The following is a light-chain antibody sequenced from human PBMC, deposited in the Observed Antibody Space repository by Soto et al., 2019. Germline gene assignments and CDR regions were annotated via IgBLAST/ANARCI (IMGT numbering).Light chain of an antibody. Sequence: DIQMTQSPSTLSASVGDRVTITCRASQSISSWLAWYQQKPGKAPNLLIHKASSLESGVPSRFSGSGSATEFTLTISSLQPDDFAAYYCQQYNSYPWTFGQGTKVEIK. CDR2: KAS. CDR1: QSISSW. J-gene: IGKJ1*01. CDR3: QQYNSYPWT. V-gene: IGKV1-5*03.